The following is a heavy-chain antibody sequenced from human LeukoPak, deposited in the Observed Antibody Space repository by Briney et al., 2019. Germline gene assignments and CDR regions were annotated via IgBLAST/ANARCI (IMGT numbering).Heavy chain of an antibody. D-gene: IGHD2-2*01. V-gene: IGHV3-7*01. CDR1: GFTFSTYW. CDR3: AGEEVVPAAISYYYYYMDV. Sequence: GGSLRLSCAASGFTFSTYWMSWVRQAPGKGLEWVANIKQDGSEKYYVDSVKGRFTISRDNAKNSLYLQMNSLRAEDTAVYYYAGEEVVPAAISYYYYYMDVWGKGTTVTISS. CDR2: IKQDGSEK. J-gene: IGHJ6*03.